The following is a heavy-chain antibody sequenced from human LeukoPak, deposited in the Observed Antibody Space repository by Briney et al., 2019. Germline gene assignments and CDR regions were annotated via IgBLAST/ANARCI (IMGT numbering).Heavy chain of an antibody. V-gene: IGHV3-7*01. CDR1: GFTFSTYG. CDR2: IKEDGSET. Sequence: GGSLRLSCVASGFTFSTYGMSWVRQAPGKGLEWVANIKEDGSETYYVDSVKGRFTISRDNAKNSLYLQMNSLRVEDTAVFYCARDVFGSSHEYWGHGTLVIVSS. D-gene: IGHD3-3*01. CDR3: ARDVFGSSHEY. J-gene: IGHJ4*01.